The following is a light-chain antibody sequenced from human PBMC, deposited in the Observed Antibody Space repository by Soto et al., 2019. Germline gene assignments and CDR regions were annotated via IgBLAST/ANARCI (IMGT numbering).Light chain of an antibody. J-gene: IGKJ1*01. CDR2: GAS. CDR1: QSVSSSY. CDR3: QQYGSSPGT. V-gene: IGKV3-20*01. Sequence: EIVLTQSPGTLSLSLGERATLSCRASQSVSSSYLAWYQQKPGQAPRLLIYGASSRATGIPDRFSGSGSGTDFTLTISRLEPEDFAVYYCQQYGSSPGTFGQGTKVEIK.